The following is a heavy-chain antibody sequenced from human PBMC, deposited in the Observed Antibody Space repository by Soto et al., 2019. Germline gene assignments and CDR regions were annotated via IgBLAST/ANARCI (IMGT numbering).Heavy chain of an antibody. CDR3: AKSHRGGVISEVKSPEDSIDY. Sequence: GGSLRLSCAASGFTFSSYAMSWVRQAPGKGLEWVSAISGSGGSTYYADSVKGRFTISRDNSKNTLYLQMNSLRAEDTAVYYCAKSHRGGVISEVKSPEDSIDYWGQGTLVTVSS. CDR1: GFTFSSYA. J-gene: IGHJ4*02. V-gene: IGHV3-23*01. CDR2: ISGSGGST. D-gene: IGHD3-16*02.